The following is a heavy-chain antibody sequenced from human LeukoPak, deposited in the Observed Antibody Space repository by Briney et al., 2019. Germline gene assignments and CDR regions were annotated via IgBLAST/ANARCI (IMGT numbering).Heavy chain of an antibody. Sequence: GGSLRLSCTASGFKFDDYGMTWVRQAPGKELEWVSDINWNGDSRGYAHSVRGRFTISRDNAKNSLDLQMNSLRVEDTAVYYCVRDRHYIGNREVRFPYWGQGALVTVSS. CDR2: INWNGDSR. CDR3: VRDRHYIGNREVRFPY. CDR1: GFKFDDYG. J-gene: IGHJ4*02. D-gene: IGHD3-10*01. V-gene: IGHV3-20*04.